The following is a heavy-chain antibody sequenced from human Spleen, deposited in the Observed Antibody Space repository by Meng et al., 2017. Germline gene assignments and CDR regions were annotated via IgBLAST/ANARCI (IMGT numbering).Heavy chain of an antibody. Sequence: QVQLVQSGAEVKKPGSSVKVSCKASGGTFSTSIINWVRQAPGQGLEWVGGIVTIFGTPDYAQKFQGRVTITADKSTSTAYMELSSLRSEDTAMYYCASRDDFLTGADYWGQGSLVTVSS. CDR2: IVTIFGTP. CDR1: GGTFSTSI. D-gene: IGHD3-9*01. V-gene: IGHV1-69*06. CDR3: ASRDDFLTGADY. J-gene: IGHJ4*02.